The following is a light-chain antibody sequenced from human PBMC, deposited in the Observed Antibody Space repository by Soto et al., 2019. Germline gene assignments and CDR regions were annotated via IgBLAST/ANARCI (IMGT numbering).Light chain of an antibody. CDR1: QSVTST. J-gene: IGKJ5*01. CDR3: QQYNNWPAIT. Sequence: IVMTQSPATVSVSPGERATLSCRASQSVTSTLAWYQQKPGQAPRFLIYGASTRATGIPARFSGSGSGTEFTLTISSLQSEDFAVYYCQQYNNWPAITFGQGTRLEIK. CDR2: GAS. V-gene: IGKV3D-15*01.